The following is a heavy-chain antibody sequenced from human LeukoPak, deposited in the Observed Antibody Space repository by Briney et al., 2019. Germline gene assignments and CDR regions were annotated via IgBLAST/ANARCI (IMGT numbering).Heavy chain of an antibody. CDR3: ARAEWRFGELILYYGMDV. D-gene: IGHD3-10*01. Sequence: SQTLSLTCAISGDSVSSNSAAWNWIRQSPSRGLEWLGRTYYRSKWYNDYAVSVKSRITINPDTSKNQFSLQLNSVTPEDTAVYYCARAEWRFGELILYYGMDVWGQGTTVTVSS. CDR1: GDSVSSNSAA. V-gene: IGHV6-1*01. CDR2: TYYRSKWYN. J-gene: IGHJ6*02.